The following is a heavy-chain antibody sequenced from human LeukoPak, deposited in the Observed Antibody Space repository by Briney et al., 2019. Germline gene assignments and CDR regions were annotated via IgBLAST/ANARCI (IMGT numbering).Heavy chain of an antibody. Sequence: GGSLRLSCAGSGFTFNSYAMNWVRQAPGKGLEWASSITETGGRTHYAESVKGRFTTSRDNSKRTLYLQMNSLRDEDTAIYYCAKEIYYGSGSYWDSWGQGTLVTVSS. J-gene: IGHJ5*02. V-gene: IGHV3-23*01. CDR3: AKEIYYGSGSYWDS. CDR2: ITETGGRT. CDR1: GFTFNSYA. D-gene: IGHD3-10*01.